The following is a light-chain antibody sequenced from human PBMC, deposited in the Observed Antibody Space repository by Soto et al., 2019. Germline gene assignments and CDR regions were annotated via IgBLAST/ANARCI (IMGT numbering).Light chain of an antibody. Sequence: QSVLTQPPSVSGAPGQRVTISCTGTSSNIGAGYDVNWYQQLPGTAPKLLIYHYTHRPSGVPDRFSGSKSGTSASLAITGLQAEDEADYYCQSYDSSLSGVIFGGGTKVTVL. CDR3: QSYDSSLSGVI. CDR2: HYT. V-gene: IGLV1-40*01. J-gene: IGLJ2*01. CDR1: SSNIGAGYD.